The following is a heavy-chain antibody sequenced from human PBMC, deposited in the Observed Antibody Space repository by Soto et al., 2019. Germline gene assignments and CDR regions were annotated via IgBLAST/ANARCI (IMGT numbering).Heavy chain of an antibody. D-gene: IGHD2-21*01. Sequence: ESGGGLVKPGGSLSLSCAASGFTFNTYDMNWVRQAPGKGLEWVSSSTTSSAYIYYADSLKGRITISRDNAKNSLFLQMNSLRAEDTAVYYCVRSGTARLLRHSWFDTWGQGTLVTVSS. V-gene: IGHV3-21*01. CDR3: VRSGTARLLRHSWFDT. CDR2: STTSSAYI. CDR1: GFTFNTYD. J-gene: IGHJ5*02.